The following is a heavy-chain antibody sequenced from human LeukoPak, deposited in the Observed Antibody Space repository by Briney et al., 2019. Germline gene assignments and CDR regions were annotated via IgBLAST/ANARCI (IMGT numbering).Heavy chain of an antibody. D-gene: IGHD2-2*01. CDR2: IYYSGST. Sequence: SETLSLTCTVSGGSISSSSYYWGWICQPPGKGLEWIGSIYYSGSTYYNPSLKSRVTISVDTSKNQSSLKLSSVTAADTAVYYCASRYCSSTSCPFDYWGQGTLVTVSS. V-gene: IGHV4-39*01. CDR3: ASRYCSSTSCPFDY. CDR1: GGSISSSSYY. J-gene: IGHJ4*02.